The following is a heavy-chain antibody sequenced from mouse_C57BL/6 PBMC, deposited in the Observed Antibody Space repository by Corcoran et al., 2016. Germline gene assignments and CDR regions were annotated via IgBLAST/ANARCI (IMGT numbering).Heavy chain of an antibody. J-gene: IGHJ2*01. D-gene: IGHD1-1*01. CDR2: INPNNGGT. Sequence: EVQLQQSGPELVKPGASVKISCKASGYTFTDYYMNWVKQSHGKSLEWIGDINPNNGGTSYNQKFKGKATLTVDKSSSTAYMELRSLTSEDSAVYYCARPFYYYGSSYVYWGQGTTLTVSS. V-gene: IGHV1-26*01. CDR1: GYTFTDYY. CDR3: ARPFYYYGSSYVY.